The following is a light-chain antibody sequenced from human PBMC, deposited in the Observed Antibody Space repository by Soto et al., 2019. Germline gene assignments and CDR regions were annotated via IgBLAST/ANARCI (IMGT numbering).Light chain of an antibody. CDR2: DVS. CDR1: SNDVGHFYY. CDR3: TSFTTSNTFV. Sequence: QSALAQPASVSGSPGQSITISCTGTSNDVGHFYYVSWFQQHPGKAPKLLIFDVSNWPSGVSDRFSGSKSGNTASLTISGLQPEDEADYYCTSFTTSNTFVFGSGIKVTVL. V-gene: IGLV2-14*03. J-gene: IGLJ1*01.